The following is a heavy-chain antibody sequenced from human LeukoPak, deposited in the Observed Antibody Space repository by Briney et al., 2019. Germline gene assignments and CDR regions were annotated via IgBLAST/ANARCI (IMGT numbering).Heavy chain of an antibody. Sequence: SETLSLTCTVSGGSISSSSYYWGWIRQPPGKGLEWIGSIYYSGSTYYNPSLKSRVTISVDTSKNQFSLKLSSVTAADTAVYYCARGRRSFSYAWGQGTLVTVSS. D-gene: IGHD1-26*01. CDR1: GGSISSSSYY. CDR2: IYYSGST. CDR3: ARGRRSFSYA. V-gene: IGHV4-39*07. J-gene: IGHJ5*02.